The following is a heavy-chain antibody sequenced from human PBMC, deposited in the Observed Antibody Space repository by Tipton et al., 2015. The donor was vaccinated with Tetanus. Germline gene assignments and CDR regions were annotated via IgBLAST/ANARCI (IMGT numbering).Heavy chain of an antibody. V-gene: IGHV4-4*07. CDR1: GGSIISYY. CDR3: ARSETLDCGDYSFYFAY. Sequence: TLSLTCTVSGGSIISYYWSWIRQPAGKGLEWIGRVYSSGSTNYNPSLKSRVTISVDTSKNQFSLKLSSVTAAATAVYYCARSETLDCGDYSFYFAYWGQGSLVAVSS. J-gene: IGHJ4*02. CDR2: VYSSGST. D-gene: IGHD4-17*01.